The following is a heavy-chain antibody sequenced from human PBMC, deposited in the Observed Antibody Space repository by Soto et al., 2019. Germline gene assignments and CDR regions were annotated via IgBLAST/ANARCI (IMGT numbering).Heavy chain of an antibody. J-gene: IGHJ3*01. CDR1: GFTFSSSG. V-gene: IGHV3-23*01. CDR3: ANNGGFDF. D-gene: IGHD4-17*01. CDR2: ISIRGDYR. Sequence: GPLLQSAGGLVQPGESMRLSCAASGFTFSSSGMRWVRQAPGKGLEWVSRISIRGDYRYYADSVECRFTISSDNPKNTLYLQTISLTAEVTALYYCANNGGFDFWGQGTIVTVSS.